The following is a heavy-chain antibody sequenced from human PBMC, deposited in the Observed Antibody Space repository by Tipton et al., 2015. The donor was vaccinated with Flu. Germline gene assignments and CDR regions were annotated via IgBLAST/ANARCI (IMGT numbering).Heavy chain of an antibody. CDR1: GFTATPW. CDR2: IGSAGDT. CDR3: ARGPLPDSNWYNGMDV. Sequence: GSLRLSCAASGFTATPWMSWVRQAPGKGLEWVSAIGSAGDTHYSDSVKGRFTITRDNVKNSLYLQMSSLRVGDTAVYYCARGPLPDSNWYNGMDVWGQGTTVTVSS. J-gene: IGHJ6*02. D-gene: IGHD6-13*01. V-gene: IGHV3-13*01.